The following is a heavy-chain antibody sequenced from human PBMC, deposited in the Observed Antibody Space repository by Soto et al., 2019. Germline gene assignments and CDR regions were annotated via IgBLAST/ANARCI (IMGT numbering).Heavy chain of an antibody. V-gene: IGHV3-33*01. CDR1: GFTFSSYG. J-gene: IGHJ4*02. CDR3: ASGPTYYYGSGSY. Sequence: QVQLVESGGGVVQPGRSLRLSCAASGFTFSSYGMHWVRQAPGKGLEWVAVIWYDGSNKYYADSVKGRFTISRDNSKNTLYLQMNSLRAEDTAVYYCASGPTYYYGSGSYWGQGTLVTVSS. D-gene: IGHD3-10*01. CDR2: IWYDGSNK.